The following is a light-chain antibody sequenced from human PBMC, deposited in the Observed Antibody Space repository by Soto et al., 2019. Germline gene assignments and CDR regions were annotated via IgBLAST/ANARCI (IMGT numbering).Light chain of an antibody. J-gene: IGKJ1*01. CDR2: AAS. V-gene: IGKV3-15*01. CDR1: QRVSNH. CDR3: HQYNNWPWT. Sequence: ETVMTQSPVTLSVSPGDTATLSCRASQRVSNHFAWYQQKPGQAPRLLIYAASTRAAGVPVRFSGSGSETEFTLTIRSLQSEDFALYYCHQYNNWPWTFGQVPKLDIK.